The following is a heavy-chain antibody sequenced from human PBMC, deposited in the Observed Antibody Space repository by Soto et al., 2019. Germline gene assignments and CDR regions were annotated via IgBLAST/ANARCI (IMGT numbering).Heavy chain of an antibody. V-gene: IGHV4-59*12. D-gene: IGHD3-10*01. CDR3: ARGTMVRGVPFNWFDP. CDR1: GGSISSYY. J-gene: IGHJ5*02. CDR2: IYYSGST. Sequence: SETLSLTCTVSGGSISSYYWSWIRQPPGKGLEWIGNIYYSGSTNYNPSLKSRVTISVDTSKNQFSLKLSSVTAADTAVYYCARGTMVRGVPFNWFDPWGQGTLVTVSS.